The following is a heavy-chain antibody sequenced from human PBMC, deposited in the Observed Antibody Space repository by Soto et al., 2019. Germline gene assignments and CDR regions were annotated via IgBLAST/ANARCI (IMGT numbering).Heavy chain of an antibody. CDR2: IYYSGST. Sequence: SETLSLTCTVSGGSISNYYWTWIRQPPGKGLEWIGYIYYSGSTNYNPSLKSRVTISVDTSKNQFSLKLSSVTAADTAVYYCAREGQLQRAYYFDYWGQGTLVTVS. J-gene: IGHJ4*02. D-gene: IGHD2-2*01. CDR1: GGSISNYY. CDR3: AREGQLQRAYYFDY. V-gene: IGHV4-59*12.